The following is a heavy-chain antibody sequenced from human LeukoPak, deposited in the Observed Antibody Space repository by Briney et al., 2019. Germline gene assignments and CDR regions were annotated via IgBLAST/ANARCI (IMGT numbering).Heavy chain of an antibody. CDR2: TYYRSKLYS. CDR3: XXXXVTLAQDHFDN. V-gene: IGHV6-1*01. CDR1: XXXXXXXRXX. J-gene: IGHJ4*02. Sequence: SXXXXXXXRXXWHWLRQSPSRGXEWLGRTYYRSKLYSDYPISVKSLITIXXDTSKNKLSLQLKSVTPEDTAVXXXXXXXVTLAQDHFDNWGQGTLVTVST.